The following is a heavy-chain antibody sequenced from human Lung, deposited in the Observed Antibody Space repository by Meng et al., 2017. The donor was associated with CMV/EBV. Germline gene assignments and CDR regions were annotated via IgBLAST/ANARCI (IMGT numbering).Heavy chain of an antibody. CDR1: GFAFKDYG. D-gene: IGHD6-6*01. V-gene: IGHV3-33*01. CDR2: IWSNGINK. CDR3: TASIIAAGTVDL. J-gene: IGHJ4*02. Sequence: GGSLRLSXAASGFAFKDYGVHWVRQAPGKGPEWVAVIWSNGINKYYKDSVKGRFTISRDNSKYTLFLQMNSLTAEDTAVYYCTASIIAAGTVDLWGQGTRVTVSS.